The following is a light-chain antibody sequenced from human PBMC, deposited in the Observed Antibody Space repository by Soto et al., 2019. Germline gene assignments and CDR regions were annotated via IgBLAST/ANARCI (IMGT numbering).Light chain of an antibody. CDR3: QQGKDFPWT. V-gene: IGKV1-12*01. CDR1: QGISSY. Sequence: IQMTQSPSSVSASVGDRVVITCRASQGISSYLGWYQQKPGKAPELLIQDASNLQSGAPSRFSGSGSGTDFTLTINSLQPEDFATYYCQQGKDFPWTFGQGTKVE. CDR2: DAS. J-gene: IGKJ1*01.